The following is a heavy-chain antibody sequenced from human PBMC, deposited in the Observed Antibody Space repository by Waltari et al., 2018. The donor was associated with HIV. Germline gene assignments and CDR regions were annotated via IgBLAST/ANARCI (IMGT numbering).Heavy chain of an antibody. Sequence: QVQLQESGPGLVKPSGTLSLTCAVSGGSISSSNWWSWVRQPPGKGLEWIGEIYHSGSTNYNPSLKSRVTISVDKSKNQFSLKLSSVTAADTAVYYCARDGSSPQKHYYYGMDVWGQGTTVTVSS. V-gene: IGHV4-4*02. CDR3: ARDGSSPQKHYYYGMDV. CDR1: GGSISSSNW. CDR2: IYHSGST. D-gene: IGHD2-15*01. J-gene: IGHJ6*02.